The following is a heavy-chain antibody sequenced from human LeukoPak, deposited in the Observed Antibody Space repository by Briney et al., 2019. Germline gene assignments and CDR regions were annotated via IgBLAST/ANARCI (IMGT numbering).Heavy chain of an antibody. Sequence: SETLSLTCTISGGSITSLFWTWIRQPPGKGLEWIGYIFSTGDTNYNPSLKSRVTMSVGTSKNQFSLNVISVTAADTAVYYCARDSRGGTYSSSWYNWFDPWGQGTLVTVSS. CDR2: IFSTGDT. CDR3: ARDSRGGTYSSSWYNWFDP. D-gene: IGHD6-13*01. V-gene: IGHV4-59*11. CDR1: GGSITSLF. J-gene: IGHJ5*02.